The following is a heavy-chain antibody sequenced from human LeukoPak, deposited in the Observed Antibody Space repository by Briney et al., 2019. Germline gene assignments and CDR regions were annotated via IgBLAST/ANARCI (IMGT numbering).Heavy chain of an antibody. J-gene: IGHJ3*02. CDR2: INHSGST. V-gene: IGHV4-39*07. CDR3: ARGKNRGAFDI. Sequence: SSETLSLTCTVSGGSISSSSYYWSWIRQPPGKGLEWIGEINHSGSTNYNPSLKSRVTISVDTSKNQFSLKLSSVTAADTAVYYCARGKNRGAFDIWGQGTMVTVSS. CDR1: GGSISSSSYY. D-gene: IGHD2/OR15-2a*01.